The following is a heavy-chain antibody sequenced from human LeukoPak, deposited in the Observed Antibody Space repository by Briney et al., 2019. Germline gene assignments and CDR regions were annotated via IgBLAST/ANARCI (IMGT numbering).Heavy chain of an antibody. D-gene: IGHD3-22*01. CDR1: GYTFAAYY. CDR2: FNPNSGGT. Sequence: ASVKVSCKASGYTFAAYYIHWVRQAPGQGLEWMGWFNPNSGGTNYAQEFQGRVTMTRDTSISTAYMELSRLRSDDTAVYYCAREYYFDNSGYYGVGDYWGQGTLVTVSS. CDR3: AREYYFDNSGYYGVGDY. J-gene: IGHJ4*02. V-gene: IGHV1-2*02.